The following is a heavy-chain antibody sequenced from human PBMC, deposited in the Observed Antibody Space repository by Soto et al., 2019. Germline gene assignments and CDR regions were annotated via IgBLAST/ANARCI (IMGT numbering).Heavy chain of an antibody. CDR3: ARGSLMTIVTAGASRGYYYCGRDV. Sequence: PGGSLRLSCAAAGFTFSSYGMHWVRQAPGKGLEWVAVIWYDGSNKYYADSVKGRFTISRDNSKNTLYLQMNSLRAEDTAVYYCARGSLMTIVTAGASRGYYYCGRDVWGKGPTVTV. V-gene: IGHV3-33*01. CDR1: GFTFSSYG. CDR2: IWYDGSNK. D-gene: IGHD4-4*01. J-gene: IGHJ6*04.